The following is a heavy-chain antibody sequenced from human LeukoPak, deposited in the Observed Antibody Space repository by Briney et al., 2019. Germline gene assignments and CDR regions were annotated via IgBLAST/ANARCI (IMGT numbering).Heavy chain of an antibody. CDR2: ISSSGSTI. V-gene: IGHV3-48*03. CDR3: AKSGAMIVVVTPFDY. J-gene: IGHJ4*02. CDR1: GFTFSSYE. Sequence: GGSLRLSCAASGFTFSSYEMNWVRQAPGKGLEWVSYISSSGSTIYYADSVKGRFTISRDNSKNTLYLQMNSLRAEDTAVYYCAKSGAMIVVVTPFDYWGQGTLVTVSS. D-gene: IGHD3-22*01.